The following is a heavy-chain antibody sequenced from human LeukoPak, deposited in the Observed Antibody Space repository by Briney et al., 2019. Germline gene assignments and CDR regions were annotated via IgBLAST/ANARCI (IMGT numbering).Heavy chain of an antibody. J-gene: IGHJ3*02. CDR2: ISSSSSAI. V-gene: IGHV3-48*04. D-gene: IGHD1-26*01. CDR1: GFTFGTYG. Sequence: PGGSLRLSCAASGFTFGTYGMNWVRQAPGQGLEWISYISSSSSAIHYADSVKGRSTISRDNAKNSLYLQVNSLRAEDTAVYYCARDGLVGATGNDAFDIWGQGTMVTVSS. CDR3: ARDGLVGATGNDAFDI.